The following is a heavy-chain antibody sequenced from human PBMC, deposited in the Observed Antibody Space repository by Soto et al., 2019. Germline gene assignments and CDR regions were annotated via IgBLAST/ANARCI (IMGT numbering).Heavy chain of an antibody. CDR2: ISSSGSTI. V-gene: IGHV3-48*03. D-gene: IGHD3-9*01. Sequence: GGSLRLSCAASGFTFSSYEMNWVRQAPGKGLEWVSYISSSGSTIYYADSVKGRFTISRDNAKNSLYLQMNSLRAEDTAVYYCARDARDYDSLTGYDYWGQGTLVTVSS. CDR3: ARDARDYDSLTGYDY. J-gene: IGHJ4*02. CDR1: GFTFSSYE.